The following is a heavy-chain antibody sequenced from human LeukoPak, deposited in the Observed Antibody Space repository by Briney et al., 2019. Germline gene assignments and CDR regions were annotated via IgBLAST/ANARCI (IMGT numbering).Heavy chain of an antibody. CDR2: IWSSDSDT. J-gene: IGHJ4*02. CDR1: GYSFTSYW. CDR3: ARRISGYYIDY. Sequence: GESLKISCKGSGYSFTSYWIGWVRQMPGKGLEWMGIIWSSDSDTRYSPSFQGQVTISADKSISTAYLQWSSLKASDTAIYFCARRISGYYIDYWGQGTLVSVSS. D-gene: IGHD1-26*01. V-gene: IGHV5-51*01.